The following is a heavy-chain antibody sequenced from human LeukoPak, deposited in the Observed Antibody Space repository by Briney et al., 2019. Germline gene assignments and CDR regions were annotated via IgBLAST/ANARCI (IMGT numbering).Heavy chain of an antibody. CDR2: ISWNSGDL. D-gene: IGHD3-10*01. V-gene: IGHV3-9*03. CDR1: GFTFENSA. CDR3: ARRSGDRAFDI. J-gene: IGHJ3*02. Sequence: PGGSLRLSCAASGFTFENSAMHWVRQAPGKGLEWVPGISWNSGDLIYADSVKGRFTISRDNAKNSLYLQMNSLRLEDMALYYCARRSGDRAFDIWGQGTMVTVSS.